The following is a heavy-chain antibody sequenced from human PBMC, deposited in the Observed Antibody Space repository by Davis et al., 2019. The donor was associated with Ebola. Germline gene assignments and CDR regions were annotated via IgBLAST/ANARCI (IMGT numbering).Heavy chain of an antibody. J-gene: IGHJ6*02. D-gene: IGHD4-17*01. CDR2: INTVGSTT. V-gene: IGHV3-74*01. CDR1: GFTFNTYW. Sequence: HTGGSLRLSCAASGFTFNTYWMHWVRQAPGKGLVWVSRINTVGSTTNYADSVKGRFTISRDNAKNTLYLQMNSLRAEDTAVYYCARGDYGDYLLYYYYGMDVWGQGTTVTVSS. CDR3: ARGDYGDYLLYYYYGMDV.